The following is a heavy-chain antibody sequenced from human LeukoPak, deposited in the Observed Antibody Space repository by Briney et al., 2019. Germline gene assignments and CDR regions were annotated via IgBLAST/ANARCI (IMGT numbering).Heavy chain of an antibody. Sequence: GASVKVSCKGSGYTFTNYAVHWVRQAPGQRLEWLGWINPGNGDTKYSQNFQGRVTVTSDTSAATAYVELNSLTSEDTAVYYCARERWHCRVNCYSVYYYALHVWGQGTTVTVSS. D-gene: IGHD2-15*01. V-gene: IGHV1-3*01. CDR1: GYTFTNYA. J-gene: IGHJ6*02. CDR3: ARERWHCRVNCYSVYYYALHV. CDR2: INPGNGDT.